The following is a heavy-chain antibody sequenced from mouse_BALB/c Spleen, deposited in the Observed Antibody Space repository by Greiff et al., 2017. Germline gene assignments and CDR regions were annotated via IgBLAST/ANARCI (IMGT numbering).Heavy chain of an antibody. CDR1: GFTFSDYY. CDR3: AREESTMITTAWFAY. J-gene: IGHJ3*01. Sequence: DVMLVESGGGLVKPGGSLKLSCAASGFTFSDYYMYWVRQTPEKRLEWVATISDGGSYTYYPDSVKGRFTISRDNAKNNLYLQMSSLKSEDTAMYYCAREESTMITTAWFAYWGQGTLVTVSA. CDR2: ISDGGSYT. V-gene: IGHV5-4*02. D-gene: IGHD2-4*01.